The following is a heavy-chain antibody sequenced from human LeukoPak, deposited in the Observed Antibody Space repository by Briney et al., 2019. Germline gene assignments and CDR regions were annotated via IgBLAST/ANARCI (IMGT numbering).Heavy chain of an antibody. CDR2: IRGSDDST. CDR3: ARDRGGSYPGGFDS. D-gene: IGHD1-26*01. CDR1: GFTFSIYA. Sequence: GGSLRLSCAASGFTFSIYAMNWVRQAPGKGLEWVSAIRGSDDSTYYADSVKGRFTISRDNSKNTLYLQMNSLRAEDTAVYYCARDRGGSYPGGFDSWGQGTLVTVSS. V-gene: IGHV3-23*01. J-gene: IGHJ4*02.